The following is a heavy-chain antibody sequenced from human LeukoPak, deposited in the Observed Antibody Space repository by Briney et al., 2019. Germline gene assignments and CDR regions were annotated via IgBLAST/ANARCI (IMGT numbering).Heavy chain of an antibody. Sequence: ASVKVSCKASGYTFTSYDINWVRQATGQGLEWMGWMNPNSGNTGYAQKFQGRVTMTRNTSISTAYMELSSLRSEDTAVYYCAREDQEEEFDAFDIWGQGTMVTVSS. J-gene: IGHJ3*02. CDR1: GYTFTSYD. V-gene: IGHV1-8*01. D-gene: IGHD3-10*01. CDR3: AREDQEEEFDAFDI. CDR2: MNPNSGNT.